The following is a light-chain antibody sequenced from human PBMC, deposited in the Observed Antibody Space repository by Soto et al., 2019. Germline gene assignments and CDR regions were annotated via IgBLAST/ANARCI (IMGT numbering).Light chain of an antibody. CDR3: QQRHMLPIT. Sequence: EVEITQFPVTLSLSPWERATLSCRASQSFRGLLAWYQQKPGQAPRLLIYDAYNRATGIPPRFSGSGSGTDFTLTISSLEPEDSAVYYCQQRHMLPITFGQGTRLEIK. J-gene: IGKJ5*01. V-gene: IGKV3-11*01. CDR1: QSFRGL. CDR2: DAY.